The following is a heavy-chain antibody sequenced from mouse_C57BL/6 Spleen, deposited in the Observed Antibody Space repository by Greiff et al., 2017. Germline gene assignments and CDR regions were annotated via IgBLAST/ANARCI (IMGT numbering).Heavy chain of an antibody. Sequence: EVKLLESGPGMVKPSQSLSLTCTVTGYSITSGYDWHWIRHFPGNKLEWMGYISYSGSTNYNPSLKSRISITHDTSKNHFFLKLNSVTTEDTATYYCAHSNPYYAMDYWGQGTSVTVSS. CDR2: ISYSGST. D-gene: IGHD2-5*01. V-gene: IGHV3-1*01. CDR1: GYSITSGYD. CDR3: AHSNPYYAMDY. J-gene: IGHJ4*01.